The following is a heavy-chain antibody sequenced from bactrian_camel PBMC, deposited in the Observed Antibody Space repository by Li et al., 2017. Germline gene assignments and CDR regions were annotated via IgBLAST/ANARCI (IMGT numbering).Heavy chain of an antibody. D-gene: IGHD3*01. CDR3: ATGYLSGGWFGDYKY. CDR2: RDKDGSK. J-gene: IGHJ4*01. V-gene: IGHV3S10*01. Sequence: VQLVESGGGSVQAGGSLRLSCTTSQYVYRSYHMGWFRQAPGKEREGVARRDKDGSKTYVDSVKGRFTLSRDNAGNTVYLQMNRLKPQDTATYYCATGYLSGGWFGDYKYWGQGTQVTVS. CDR1: QYVYRSYH.